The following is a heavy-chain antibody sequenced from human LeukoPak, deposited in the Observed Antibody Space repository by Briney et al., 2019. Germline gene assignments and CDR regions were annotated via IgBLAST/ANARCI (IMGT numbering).Heavy chain of an antibody. J-gene: IGHJ6*04. Sequence: GASLLLSCAGAGFTFSSYSMNWVRQAPGKGLEWVSYISSSGSTIYYADSVKGRFTISRDNAKNSLYLQMNSLRAEDTAVYYCAELGITMIGGVWGKGTTVTISS. CDR2: ISSSGSTI. CDR1: GFTFSSYS. V-gene: IGHV3-48*04. CDR3: AELGITMIGGV. D-gene: IGHD3-10*02.